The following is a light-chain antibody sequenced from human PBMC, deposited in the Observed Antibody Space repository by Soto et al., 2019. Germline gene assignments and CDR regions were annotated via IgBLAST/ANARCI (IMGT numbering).Light chain of an antibody. Sequence: DIPLTQSPSFLSASVGDRVTITCRASQGISSYLAWYQQKPGKAPKLLIYAASTLQSGVPSRFIGSGSGTEFTLTISSLQPEDFATYYCQQLNSYPEITFGPGTKVDIK. CDR2: AAS. V-gene: IGKV1-9*01. J-gene: IGKJ3*01. CDR3: QQLNSYPEIT. CDR1: QGISSY.